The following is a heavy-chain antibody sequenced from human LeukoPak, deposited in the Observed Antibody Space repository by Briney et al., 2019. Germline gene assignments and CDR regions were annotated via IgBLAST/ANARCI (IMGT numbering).Heavy chain of an antibody. CDR2: TRSKAYGGTT. CDR3: TRDGIEYCSSTSCYGGGYDY. CDR1: GFTFGDYA. V-gene: IGHV3-49*04. Sequence: GGSLRLSCTASGFTFGDYAMSWVRQAPGKGLEWVGFTRSKAYGGTTEYAASVKGRFTISRDDSKSIAYLQMNSLKTEDTAVYYCTRDGIEYCSSTSCYGGGYDYWGQGTLVTVSS. J-gene: IGHJ4*02. D-gene: IGHD2-2*01.